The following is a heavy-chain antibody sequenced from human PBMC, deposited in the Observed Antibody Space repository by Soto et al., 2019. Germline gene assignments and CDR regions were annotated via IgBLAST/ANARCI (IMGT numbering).Heavy chain of an antibody. CDR3: ARGIAARYAWFDP. D-gene: IGHD6-6*01. V-gene: IGHV4-31*03. Sequence: SETLSLTCSFSGCSSSSRGYYWSWISKHPGKGLEWIGYIYYSGSTYYNPSLKSRVTISVDTSKNQFSLKLSSVTAADTAVYYCARGIAARYAWFDPWGQGTLVTVSS. CDR1: GCSSSSRGYY. J-gene: IGHJ5*02. CDR2: IYYSGST.